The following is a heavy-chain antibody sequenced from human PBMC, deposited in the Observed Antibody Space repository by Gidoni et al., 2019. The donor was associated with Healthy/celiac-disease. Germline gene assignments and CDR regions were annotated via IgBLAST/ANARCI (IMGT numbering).Heavy chain of an antibody. CDR2: IYSGGST. CDR3: ARDLGYYDSSGYSDAFDI. D-gene: IGHD3-22*01. V-gene: IGHV3-53*01. J-gene: IGHJ3*02. Sequence: EVQLVESGGGLIQPGGSLRLSCAASGFTVSSNYMSWVRQAPGKGLEWVSVIYSGGSTYYADSVKGRFTISRDNSKNTLYLQMNSLRAEDTAVYYCARDLGYYDSSGYSDAFDIWGQGTMVTVSS. CDR1: GFTVSSNY.